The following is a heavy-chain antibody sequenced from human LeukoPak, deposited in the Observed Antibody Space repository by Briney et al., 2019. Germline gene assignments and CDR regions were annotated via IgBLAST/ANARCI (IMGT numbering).Heavy chain of an antibody. D-gene: IGHD2/OR15-2a*01. CDR1: GGFISSYY. CDR2: IYTSGST. Sequence: SETLSLTCTVSGGFISSYYWSWLRQPPGKGLEWIGYIYTSGSTNYNPSLKSRVTISVDTSKNQFSLKLSSVTAADTAVYYCARGNSDQMFDPWGQGTLVTVSS. J-gene: IGHJ5*02. V-gene: IGHV4-4*09. CDR3: ARGNSDQMFDP.